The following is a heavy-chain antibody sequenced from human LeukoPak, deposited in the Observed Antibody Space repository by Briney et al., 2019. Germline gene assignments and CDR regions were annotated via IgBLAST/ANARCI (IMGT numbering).Heavy chain of an antibody. CDR2: IYHSGST. V-gene: IGHV4-4*02. CDR1: GGSISSSNW. CDR3: ARASGGNRPFDY. Sequence: MPSGTLSLTCAVSGGSISSSNWWSWVRQPPGKGLEWIGGIYHSGSTNYNPSLKSRVTISVDKSKNQFSLKLSSATAADTAVYYCARASGGNRPFDYWGQGTLVTVSS. D-gene: IGHD4-23*01. J-gene: IGHJ4*02.